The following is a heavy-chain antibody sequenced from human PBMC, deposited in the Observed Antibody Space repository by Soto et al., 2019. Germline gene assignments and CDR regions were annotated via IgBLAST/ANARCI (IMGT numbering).Heavy chain of an antibody. CDR2: IWYDGSNK. CDR1: GFTFRSYG. D-gene: IGHD3-22*01. V-gene: IGHV3-33*06. Sequence: GGSLRLSFAASGFTFRSYGMHWVRQAPGKVLELVAVIWYDGSNKYYAYSVKGRFTISRDNSKNTLYLQMNSLRAEGTAVYYCTNFMYYYDSTEGAFGIWGRGTMVTVSS. J-gene: IGHJ3*02. CDR3: TNFMYYYDSTEGAFGI.